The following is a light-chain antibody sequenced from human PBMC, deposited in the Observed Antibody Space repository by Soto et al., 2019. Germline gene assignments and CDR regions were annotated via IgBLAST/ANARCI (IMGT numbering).Light chain of an antibody. V-gene: IGKV3-15*01. J-gene: IGKJ2*01. CDR1: QSVSSN. CDR3: QQYVIWPPTFT. Sequence: IVMTQSPATLSVSPGERVTLSCRASQSVSSNLAWYQQKPGQAPRLPIYSASTRATGIPARFSGSGSGTEFTLAITSLQSEDFAVYFCQQYVIWPPTFTFGQGTKLEIK. CDR2: SAS.